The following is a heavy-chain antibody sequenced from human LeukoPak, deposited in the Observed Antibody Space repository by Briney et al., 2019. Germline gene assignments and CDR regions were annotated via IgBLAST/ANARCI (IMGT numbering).Heavy chain of an antibody. CDR1: GYSFTSYW. Sequence: GESLKISCKGSGYSFTSYWIGWVRQMPGKGLEWMGIIYPGDSDTRYSPSFQGQVTVSADKSISTAYLQWSSLKASDTAMYYCARPGAVRNDAFDIWGQGTMVTVSS. CDR3: ARPGAVRNDAFDI. D-gene: IGHD6-6*01. J-gene: IGHJ3*02. V-gene: IGHV5-51*01. CDR2: IYPGDSDT.